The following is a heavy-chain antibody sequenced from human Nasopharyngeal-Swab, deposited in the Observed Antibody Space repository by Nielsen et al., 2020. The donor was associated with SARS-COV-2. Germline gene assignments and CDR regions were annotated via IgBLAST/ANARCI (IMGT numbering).Heavy chain of an antibody. CDR3: ARPAYCSGGSCNYYYGMDV. J-gene: IGHJ6*02. V-gene: IGHV5-51*01. Sequence: KVSCKGSGYSFTSYWIGWVRQMPGKGLEWMGIIYPGDSDTRYSPSFQGQVTISADKSISTAYLQWSSLKASDTAMYYCARPAYCSGGSCNYYYGMDVWGQGTTVTFSS. CDR2: IYPGDSDT. D-gene: IGHD2-15*01. CDR1: GYSFTSYW.